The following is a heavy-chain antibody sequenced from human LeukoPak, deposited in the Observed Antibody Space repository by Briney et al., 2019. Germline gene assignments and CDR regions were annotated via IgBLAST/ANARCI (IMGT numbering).Heavy chain of an antibody. J-gene: IGHJ5*02. CDR1: GYTFTSYD. CDR2: MNPNSGNT. CDR3: ARENTNYNWNYPGRQNWFDP. D-gene: IGHD1-7*01. V-gene: IGHV1-8*01. Sequence: ASVKVSCKASGYTFTSYDINWVRQATGQGLEWMGWMNPNSGNTGYAQKFQGRVTMTRSTSISTAYMELSSLRSEDTAVYYCARENTNYNWNYPGRQNWFDPWGQGTLVTVSS.